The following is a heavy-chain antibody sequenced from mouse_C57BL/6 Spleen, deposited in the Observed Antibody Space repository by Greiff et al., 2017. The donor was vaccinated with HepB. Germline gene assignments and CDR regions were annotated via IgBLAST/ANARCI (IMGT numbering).Heavy chain of an antibody. D-gene: IGHD1-1*01. Sequence: VKLQESGPELVKPGASVKISCKASGYAFSSSWMNWVKQRPGKGLEWIGRIYPGDGDTNYNGKFKGKDKLTADKSSSTAYMQLSSLTSEDTAVYCCASDTYYGSSYGGFGYGGEGTLVSVAA. V-gene: IGHV1-82*01. CDR2: IYPGDGDT. J-gene: IGHJ3*01. CDR1: GYAFSSSW. CDR3: ASDTYYGSSYGGFGY.